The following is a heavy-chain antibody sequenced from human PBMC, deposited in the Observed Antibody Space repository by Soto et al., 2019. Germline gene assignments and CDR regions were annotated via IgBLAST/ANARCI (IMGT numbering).Heavy chain of an antibody. V-gene: IGHV2-5*02. D-gene: IGHD6-6*01. J-gene: IGHJ4*02. CDR2: IYWDDDK. Sequence: SGPTLVNPTQTLTLTCTFSGFSLTSNDVGVGWIRQPPGKALEWLALIYWDDDKRYSPSLKSRLTIAKDTSKNQVVLRMTNMDPVDTATYYCAHSRYSRSSFDYWGQGTLVTVSS. CDR1: GFSLTSNDVG. CDR3: AHSRYSRSSFDY.